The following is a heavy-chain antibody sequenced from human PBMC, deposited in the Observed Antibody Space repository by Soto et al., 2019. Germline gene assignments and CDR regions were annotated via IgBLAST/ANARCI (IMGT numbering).Heavy chain of an antibody. CDR3: ARGVRSYDSSPWACDY. Sequence: QVQLVQSGAEVKKPGSSVKVSCKASGGTFSSYAISWVRQAPGQGLEWMGGIIPIFGTANYAQKFQGRVTITADESTSTAYMELSSLRSEGTAVYYCARGVRSYDSSPWACDYWGQGTLVTVSS. CDR1: GGTFSSYA. V-gene: IGHV1-69*12. CDR2: IIPIFGTA. D-gene: IGHD3-22*01. J-gene: IGHJ4*02.